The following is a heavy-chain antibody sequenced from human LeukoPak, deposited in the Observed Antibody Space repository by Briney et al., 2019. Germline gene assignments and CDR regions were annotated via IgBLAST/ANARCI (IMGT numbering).Heavy chain of an antibody. V-gene: IGHV4-4*07. CDR1: GGSISSYY. CDR3: ARDIVVVPAANWFDP. J-gene: IGHJ5*02. CDR2: IYTSGST. D-gene: IGHD2-2*01. Sequence: PSETLSLTXTVSGGSISSYYWSWIRQPAGKGLEWIGRIYTSGSTNYNPSLKSRVTMSVDTSKNQFSLKLSSVTAADTAVYYCARDIVVVPAANWFDPWGQGTLVTVSS.